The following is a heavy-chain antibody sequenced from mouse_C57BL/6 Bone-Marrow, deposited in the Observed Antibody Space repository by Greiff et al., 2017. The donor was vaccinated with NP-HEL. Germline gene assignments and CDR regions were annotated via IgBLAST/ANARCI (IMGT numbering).Heavy chain of an antibody. D-gene: IGHD6-1*01. Sequence: EVQVVESGGGLVPPFFSILLSFVSSVFPFPASSMSWVRPPPGKALEWLGFIRNPAPFSPTEYSASVKGRFTISRDNSQSILYLQMKALRAEDSATYYCARWGESLSDWGKGTTLTVSS. CDR1: VFPFPASS. CDR2: IRNPAPFSPT. CDR3: ARWGESLSD. J-gene: IGHJ2*01. V-gene: IGHV7-3*01.